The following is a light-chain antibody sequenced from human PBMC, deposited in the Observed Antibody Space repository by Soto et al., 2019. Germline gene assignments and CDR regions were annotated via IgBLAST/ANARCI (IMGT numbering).Light chain of an antibody. V-gene: IGKV3-20*01. J-gene: IGKJ2*01. Sequence: EIVLTQSPGTLSLSPGERATLSCRASQTVSSSYLSWYQQKPGQAPRLLIYLASSRATGIPDRFSGSGSGTDFTLTSIRLEPEDFAVYYCQQHSSSPHMYTFGQWTKLEIK. CDR3: QQHSSSPHMYT. CDR1: QTVSSSY. CDR2: LAS.